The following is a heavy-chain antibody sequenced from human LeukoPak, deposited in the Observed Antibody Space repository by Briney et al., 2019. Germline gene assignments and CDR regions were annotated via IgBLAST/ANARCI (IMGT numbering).Heavy chain of an antibody. D-gene: IGHD4-17*01. J-gene: IGHJ4*02. CDR2: ISISGTKT. V-gene: IGHV3-23*01. CDR3: ANEIRPNDY. CDR1: GFTFSNYW. Sequence: PGGSLRLSCAASGFTFSNYWIHWVRQAPGKGLEWVSAISISGTKTYYADSVKGRFTISRDNSKNTLYLQMYSLRAEDTAVYYCANEIRPNDYWGQGTLVTVSS.